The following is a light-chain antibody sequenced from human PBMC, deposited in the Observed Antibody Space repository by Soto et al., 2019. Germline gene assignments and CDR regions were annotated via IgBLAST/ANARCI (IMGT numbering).Light chain of an antibody. V-gene: IGKV3-11*01. CDR2: DAS. CDR3: QQRGNWPRT. CDR1: QSVSSY. Sequence: EIVLTQSQATLSLSPGERATLSRRASQSVSSYLAWYQQKPGQAPRLLIYDASNRATGIPARFSGSGSGTDFTLTISSLEPEDFAVYYCQQRGNWPRTFGQGTKLEIK. J-gene: IGKJ2*01.